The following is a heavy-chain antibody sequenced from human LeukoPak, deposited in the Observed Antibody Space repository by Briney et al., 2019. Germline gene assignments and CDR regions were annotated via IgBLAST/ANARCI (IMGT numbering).Heavy chain of an antibody. Sequence: SVKVSCKASGGTFSDYALNWVRQAPGQGLEWMGVFIPILGTANSTQKFQGRVTITADISTNTVYMELSSLRSEDTAVYYCARVNMVRGVIIWDAFDIWGQGTMVTVSS. J-gene: IGHJ3*02. D-gene: IGHD3-10*01. CDR2: FIPILGTA. V-gene: IGHV1-69*10. CDR3: ARVNMVRGVIIWDAFDI. CDR1: GGTFSDYA.